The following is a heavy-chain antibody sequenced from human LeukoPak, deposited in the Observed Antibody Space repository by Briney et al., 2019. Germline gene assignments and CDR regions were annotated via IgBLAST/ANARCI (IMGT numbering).Heavy chain of an antibody. D-gene: IGHD3-10*01. V-gene: IGHV1-8*03. CDR1: GYTFTSHD. CDR3: ARGIGGFYGSGRRSMKYYFDY. J-gene: IGHJ4*02. CDR2: MSPNSGNT. Sequence: ASVKVSCKASGYTFTSHDINWVRQATGQGLEWVGWMSPNSGNTGYAQNFQGRVSITRNTSVSTAYMELSSLRSEDTAVYYCARGIGGFYGSGRRSMKYYFDYWGQGTLVTVSS.